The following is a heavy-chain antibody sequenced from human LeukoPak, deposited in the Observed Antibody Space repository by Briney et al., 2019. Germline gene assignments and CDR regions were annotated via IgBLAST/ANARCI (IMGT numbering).Heavy chain of an antibody. J-gene: IGHJ4*02. D-gene: IGHD3-10*01. CDR3: ARVNYLTYYSGSGSDHIQYFDY. Sequence: SETLSLTCTVSGGSISSYYWSWIRQPPGKGLEWIGYMSYSGSTNYNPSLRSRVTISVDTSKNQFSLKLSSVTAADTAVYYCARVNYLTYYSGSGSDHIQYFDYWGQGTLVTVSS. V-gene: IGHV4-59*01. CDR1: GGSISSYY. CDR2: MSYSGST.